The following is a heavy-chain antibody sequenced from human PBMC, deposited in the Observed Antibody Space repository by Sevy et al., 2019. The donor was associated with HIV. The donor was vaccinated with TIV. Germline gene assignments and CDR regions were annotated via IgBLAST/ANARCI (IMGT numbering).Heavy chain of an antibody. V-gene: IGHV1-18*01. D-gene: IGHD2-2*01. CDR1: GYTFIRYG. CDR3: ARVLIVVVPAAHEGYYYFDY. CDR2: ISGSNGDT. Sequence: ASVKVSCKASGYTFIRYGISWVRQAPGQGLEWMGWISGSNGDTNYAQKVQGRVIMTTDTSTSTAYMELSRLRSDDTAVYYCARVLIVVVPAAHEGYYYFDYWGQGTLVTVSS. J-gene: IGHJ4*02.